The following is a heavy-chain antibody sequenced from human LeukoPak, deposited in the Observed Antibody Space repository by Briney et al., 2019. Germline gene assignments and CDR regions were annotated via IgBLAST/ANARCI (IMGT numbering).Heavy chain of an antibody. V-gene: IGHV4-59*01. CDR3: AREGGEGYSSSWFDY. J-gene: IGHJ4*02. D-gene: IGHD6-13*01. Sequence: SETLSLTCTVSGGSISSYYWSWIRQPPGKGLEWIGYIYYSGSTNYNPSLKSRDTISVDTSKNQFSLKLSSVTAADTAVYYCAREGGEGYSSSWFDYWGQGTLVTVSS. CDR2: IYYSGST. CDR1: GGSISSYY.